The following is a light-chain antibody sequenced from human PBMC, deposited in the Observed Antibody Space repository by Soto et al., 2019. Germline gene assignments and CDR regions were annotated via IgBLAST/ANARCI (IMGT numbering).Light chain of an antibody. CDR3: QQFDNLPLT. CDR2: DTS. V-gene: IGKV1-33*01. J-gene: IGKJ4*01. CDR1: QDIKKS. Sequence: DIQMTQSPSSLSASVGDRVTITWQASQDIKKSLNWYQQRPGKAPKVLIYDTSKLQTGVPSRFSGSGSGTDFILTISSLLPEDIATYYCQQFDNLPLTFGGGTKVEIK.